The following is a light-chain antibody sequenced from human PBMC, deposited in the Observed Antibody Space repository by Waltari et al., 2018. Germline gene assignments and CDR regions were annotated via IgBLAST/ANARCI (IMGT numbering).Light chain of an antibody. V-gene: IGLV1-44*01. CDR1: RSNIGKNT. Sequence: QSVFTQPPSASGTPGQRVPISCSGRRSNIGKNTVNWYQQLPGTAPKLVIYFKYQRPSGVPDRFSGSKSGTSASLAISGLQSEDEADFHCAVWDDSLNGLIFGGGTKLTVL. J-gene: IGLJ2*01. CDR3: AVWDDSLNGLI. CDR2: FKY.